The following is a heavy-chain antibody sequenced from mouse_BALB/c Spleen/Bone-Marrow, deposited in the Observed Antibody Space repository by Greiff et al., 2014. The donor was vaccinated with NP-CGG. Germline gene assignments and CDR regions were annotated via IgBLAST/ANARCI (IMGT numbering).Heavy chain of an antibody. V-gene: IGHV5-9*02. CDR3: ARPLTGAYLDY. J-gene: IGHJ2*01. D-gene: IGHD4-1*01. Sequence: EVKLVESGGGLVKPGGSLKLSCAASGFAFSSYDMSWVRQTPEKRLEWVATIGSGGSYTYYPDSVKGRFTISRDNARNTLYLQMSSLRSEDTALYYCARPLTGAYLDYWGQGTTLTVSS. CDR1: GFAFSSYD. CDR2: IGSGGSYT.